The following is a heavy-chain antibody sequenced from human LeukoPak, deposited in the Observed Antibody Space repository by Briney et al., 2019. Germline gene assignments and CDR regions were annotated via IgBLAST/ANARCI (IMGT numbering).Heavy chain of an antibody. CDR1: GFTLRNYA. CDR2: FSGSGVST. D-gene: IGHD6-13*01. V-gene: IGHV3-23*01. Sequence: GGSLRLSCAASGFTLRNYAMSWVRQAPGKGLEWVSAFSGSGVSTHYADSVKGRFTISRDNSKNTLYLQMNSLRAEDTAVYYCAKDLSSRDSSSTFDYWGQGTLVTVSS. CDR3: AKDLSSRDSSSTFDY. J-gene: IGHJ4*02.